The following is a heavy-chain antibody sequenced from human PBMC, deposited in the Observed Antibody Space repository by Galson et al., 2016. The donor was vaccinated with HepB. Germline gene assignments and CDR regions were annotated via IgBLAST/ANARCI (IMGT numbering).Heavy chain of an antibody. V-gene: IGHV3-23*01. CDR1: GFTFSKYW. J-gene: IGHJ4*02. CDR3: ARAWIHLYDLDY. CDR2: ITGSGAGT. Sequence: SLRLSCAASGFTFSKYWMSWVRQAPGKGLEWVSGITGSGAGTYYADSVKGRFTISRDNSKNTLYLQMNSLRAEDTAVYYCARAWIHLYDLDYWGQGALVTVSS. D-gene: IGHD5-18*01.